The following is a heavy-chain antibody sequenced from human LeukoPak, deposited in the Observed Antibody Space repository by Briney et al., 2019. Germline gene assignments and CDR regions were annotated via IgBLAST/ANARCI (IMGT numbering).Heavy chain of an antibody. CDR1: GGSISSYY. Sequence: PSETLSLTCIVSGGSISSYYWTWMRQPPGKGLEWIGYIYYSGSTNYNPSLKSRVTISVETSKNQFSLNLSSVTAADTAVYYCARVGDNYDRSGYYFDYWGLGTLVTVSS. J-gene: IGHJ4*02. CDR2: IYYSGST. V-gene: IGHV4-59*01. D-gene: IGHD3-22*01. CDR3: ARVGDNYDRSGYYFDY.